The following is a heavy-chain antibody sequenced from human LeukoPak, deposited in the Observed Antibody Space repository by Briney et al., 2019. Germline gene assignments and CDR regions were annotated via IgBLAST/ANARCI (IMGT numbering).Heavy chain of an antibody. CDR3: AKGGSTDGGWYGDY. CDR2: ISGSGGST. CDR1: GFTFSSYA. Sequence: GGSLRLSCAASGFTFSSYAMSWVRQAPGKGLEWVSAISGSGGSTYYADSVKGRFTISRDNSKNTLYLQMDSLRAEDTAVYYCAKGGSTDGGWYGDYWGQGTLVTVSS. V-gene: IGHV3-23*01. J-gene: IGHJ4*02. D-gene: IGHD6-19*01.